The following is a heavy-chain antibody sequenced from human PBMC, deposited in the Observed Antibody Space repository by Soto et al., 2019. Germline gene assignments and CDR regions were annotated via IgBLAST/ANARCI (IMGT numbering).Heavy chain of an antibody. J-gene: IGHJ4*02. V-gene: IGHV3-30*18. CDR3: AKAEAAAGFDY. Sequence: LRLSCAASGFTFSSYGMHWVRQAPGKGLEWVAVISYDGSNKYYADSVKGRFTISRDNSKNTLYLQMNSLRAEDTAVYYCAKAEAAAGFDYWGQGTLVTVSS. CDR2: ISYDGSNK. CDR1: GFTFSSYG. D-gene: IGHD6-13*01.